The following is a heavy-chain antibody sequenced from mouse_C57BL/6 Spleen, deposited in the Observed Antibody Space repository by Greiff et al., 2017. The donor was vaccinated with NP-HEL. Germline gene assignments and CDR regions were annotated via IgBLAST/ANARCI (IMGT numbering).Heavy chain of an antibody. D-gene: IGHD2-4*01. CDR2: IWSDGST. CDR3: ARHGDDYDGWFAY. V-gene: IGHV2-6-1*01. Sequence: VQRVESGPGLVAPSQSLSITCTVSGFSLTSYGVHWVRQPPGKGLEWLVVIWSDGSTTYNSALKSRLSISKDNSKSQVFLKMNSLQTDDTAMYYCARHGDDYDGWFAYWGQGTLVTVSA. J-gene: IGHJ3*01. CDR1: GFSLTSYG.